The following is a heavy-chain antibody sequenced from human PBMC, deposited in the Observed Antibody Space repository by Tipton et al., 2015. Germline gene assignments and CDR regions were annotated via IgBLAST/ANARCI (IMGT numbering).Heavy chain of an antibody. CDR1: GGSISSYY. CDR2: ISYSGTT. CDR3: ARDLEHGMDV. V-gene: IGHV4-59*01. Sequence: GLVKPSETLSLTCTVSGGSISSYYWSWIRQSPGKGLEWIGYISYSGTTHYNPSLKSRITISLNTSKNQFSLKMSFVTAADTAVYFCARDLEHGMDVWGQGTTVTVSS. J-gene: IGHJ6*02.